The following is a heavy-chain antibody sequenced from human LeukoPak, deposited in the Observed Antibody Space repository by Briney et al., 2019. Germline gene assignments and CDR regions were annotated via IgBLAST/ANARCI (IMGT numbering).Heavy chain of an antibody. CDR2: MNPNSSNT. J-gene: IGHJ5*02. D-gene: IGHD6-13*01. V-gene: IGHV1-8*01. CDR1: GYTFTSYD. CDR3: ARVKEGYSSRAPWFDP. Sequence: ASVKVSCKASGYTFTSYDINWVRQATGQGLEWMGWMNPNSSNTGYAQKFQGRVTMTRNTSISTAYMELSSLRSEDTAVYYCARVKEGYSSRAPWFDPWGQGTLVTVSS.